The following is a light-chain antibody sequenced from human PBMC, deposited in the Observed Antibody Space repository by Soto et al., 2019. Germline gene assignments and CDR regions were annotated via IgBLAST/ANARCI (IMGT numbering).Light chain of an antibody. J-gene: IGKJ1*01. Sequence: DIQMTQSPSTLSASVGDRVTITCRASQSVGSWLAWYQQKPGKAPNLLIYKASSLQSGVPSRFSGSGSGTEFTLTISSLQPDDFATYYCQQYHSYRTFGQGTKVEIK. V-gene: IGKV1-5*03. CDR3: QQYHSYRT. CDR2: KAS. CDR1: QSVGSW.